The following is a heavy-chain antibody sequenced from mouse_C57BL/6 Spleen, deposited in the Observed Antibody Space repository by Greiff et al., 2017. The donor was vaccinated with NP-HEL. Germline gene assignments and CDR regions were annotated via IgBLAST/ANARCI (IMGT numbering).Heavy chain of an antibody. D-gene: IGHD1-1*01. CDR1: GYTFTDYN. CDR3: ARSYYYGSSHWYFDV. CDR2: INPNNGGT. V-gene: IGHV1-18*01. J-gene: IGHJ1*03. Sequence: EVKLMESGPELVKPGASVKIPCKASGYTFTDYNMDWVKQSHGKSLEWIGDINPNNGGTIYNQKFKGKATLTVDKSSSTAYMELRSLTSEDTAVYYCARSYYYGSSHWYFDVWGTGTTVTVSS.